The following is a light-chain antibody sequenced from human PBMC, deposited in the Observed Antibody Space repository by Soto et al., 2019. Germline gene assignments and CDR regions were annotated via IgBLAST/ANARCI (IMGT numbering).Light chain of an antibody. CDR2: AAS. CDR1: QTINIY. Sequence: DIQMTQSPSSLSASVGDRVTLTCRASQTINIYLNWYQQKTGMAPKHLIHAASSLQSGVPSRFSGSESGTDFTLTITGPQPEDFATYYFQQSFSTPLTFGGGTNVEIK. CDR3: QQSFSTPLT. J-gene: IGKJ4*01. V-gene: IGKV1-39*01.